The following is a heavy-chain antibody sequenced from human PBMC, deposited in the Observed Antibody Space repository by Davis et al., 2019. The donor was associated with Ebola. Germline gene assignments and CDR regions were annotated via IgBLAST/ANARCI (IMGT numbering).Heavy chain of an antibody. J-gene: IGHJ6*02. V-gene: IGHV4-61*09. Sequence: PSETLSLTCTVSGDSISSGRYYWTWIRQPAGKGLEWIGHLYTSGSTNSNPSLKSRVPISVDTSKNQFSLKLRSVTAADTALYYCATDATPRGLSGMDVWGQGTTVTVSS. CDR3: ATDATPRGLSGMDV. D-gene: IGHD3-10*01. CDR2: LYTSGST. CDR1: GDSISSGRYY.